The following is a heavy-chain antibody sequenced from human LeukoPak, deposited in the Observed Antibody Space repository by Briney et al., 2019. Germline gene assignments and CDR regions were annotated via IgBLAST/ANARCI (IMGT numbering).Heavy chain of an antibody. CDR3: ARDQDYGGTSDY. V-gene: IGHV1-2*02. D-gene: IGHD4-23*01. CDR1: GYTFTGYY. J-gene: IGHJ4*02. Sequence: ASVKVSCKASGYTFTGYYMHWVRQAPGQGLEWVGWINPNSGGTNYAQKFQGRVTMTRDTSISTAYMELSRLRSDDTAVYYCARDQDYGGTSDYWGQGTLVTVSS. CDR2: INPNSGGT.